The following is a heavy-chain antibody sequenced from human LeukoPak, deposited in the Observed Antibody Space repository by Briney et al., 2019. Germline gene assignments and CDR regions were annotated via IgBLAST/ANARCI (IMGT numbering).Heavy chain of an antibody. D-gene: IGHD6-6*01. CDR2: ISSSSSTI. J-gene: IGHJ6*03. CDR1: GFTFSSYA. CDR3: AREYSSSSSGYYYYMDV. Sequence: GGSLRLSCAASGFTFSSYAMSWVRQAPGKGLEWVSYISSSSSTIYYADSVKGRFTISRDNAKNSLYLQMNSLRAEDTAVYYCAREYSSSSSGYYYYMDVWGKGTTVTVSS. V-gene: IGHV3-48*01.